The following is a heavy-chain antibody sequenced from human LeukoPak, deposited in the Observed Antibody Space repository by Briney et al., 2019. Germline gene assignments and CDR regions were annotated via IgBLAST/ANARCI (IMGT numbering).Heavy chain of an antibody. CDR2: IMTDGSNT. Sequence: GGSLRLSCAASGFTFSSYWMHWVRQAPGKGLVWVSRIMTDGSNTTYADSVKGRFTISRDNAKNTLYLQMNSLRAEDTAVYYCARVPYSGSYQGAFDIWGQGTMVTVSS. D-gene: IGHD1-26*01. CDR3: ARVPYSGSYQGAFDI. J-gene: IGHJ3*02. V-gene: IGHV3-74*03. CDR1: GFTFSSYW.